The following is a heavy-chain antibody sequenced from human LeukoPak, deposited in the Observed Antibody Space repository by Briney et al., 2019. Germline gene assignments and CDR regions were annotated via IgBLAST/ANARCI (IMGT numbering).Heavy chain of an antibody. J-gene: IGHJ4*02. CDR2: IYYSGST. V-gene: IGHV4-30-4*01. Sequence: KPSETLSLTCTVSGGSISSGDYYWSWIRQPPGKGLEWIGYIYYSGSTYYNPSLKSRVTISVDTSKNQFSLKLSSVTAADTAVYYCARNNYGDSHFDYWGQGTLVTVSS. D-gene: IGHD4-17*01. CDR3: ARNNYGDSHFDY. CDR1: GGSISSGDYY.